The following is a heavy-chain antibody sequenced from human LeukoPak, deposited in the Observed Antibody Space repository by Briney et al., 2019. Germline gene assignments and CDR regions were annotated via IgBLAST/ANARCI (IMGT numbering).Heavy chain of an antibody. J-gene: IGHJ5*02. Sequence: SESLSLTCAVYAGSFSGYYRSWIRQPPGKGLEWVGCIYSSGSTNYNPSPKSRVPISVKPSKNQSSLKLRSVTRADTAVFYCGGRILMTMVRGVIGWFDPWGQGTLVTVSS. CDR2: IYSSGST. CDR1: AGSFSGYY. V-gene: IGHV4-59*01. D-gene: IGHD3-10*01. CDR3: GGRILMTMVRGVIGWFDP.